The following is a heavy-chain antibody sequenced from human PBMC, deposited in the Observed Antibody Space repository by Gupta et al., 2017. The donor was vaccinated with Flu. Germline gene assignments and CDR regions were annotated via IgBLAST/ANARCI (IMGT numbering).Heavy chain of an antibody. CDR2: ISSSSSYI. Sequence: EVQLVESGGGLVKPGGSLRLSCAASGFTFSSYSMNWVRQAPGKGLEWVSSISSSSSYIYYADSVKGRFTISRDNAKNSLYLQMNSLRAEDTAVYYCARSITFGGVIKDADAFDIWGQGTMVTVSS. D-gene: IGHD3-16*01. CDR3: ARSITFGGVIKDADAFDI. V-gene: IGHV3-21*01. CDR1: GFTFSSYS. J-gene: IGHJ3*02.